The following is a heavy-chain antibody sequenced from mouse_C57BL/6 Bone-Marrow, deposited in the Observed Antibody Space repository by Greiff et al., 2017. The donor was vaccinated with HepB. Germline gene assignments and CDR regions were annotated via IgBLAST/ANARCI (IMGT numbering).Heavy chain of an antibody. Sequence: EVQLQQSGPELVKPGASVKMSCKASGYTFTDYNMHWVKQSHGKSLEWIGYINPNNGGTSYNQKFKGKATLTVNKSSSTAYMELRSLTSEDSAVYYCGGSSGYHYYAMDYWGQGTSVTVSS. J-gene: IGHJ4*01. CDR3: GGSSGYHYYAMDY. V-gene: IGHV1-22*01. CDR2: INPNNGGT. CDR1: GYTFTDYN. D-gene: IGHD3-2*02.